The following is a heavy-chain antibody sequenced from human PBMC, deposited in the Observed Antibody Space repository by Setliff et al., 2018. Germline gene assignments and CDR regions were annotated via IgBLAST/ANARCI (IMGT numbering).Heavy chain of an antibody. J-gene: IGHJ3*02. D-gene: IGHD6-13*01. CDR1: GFTFSTHS. V-gene: IGHV3-21*01. Sequence: GGSLRLSCAASGFTFSTHSMNWVRQAPGKGLEWVSSISRSSTYIYYADSMKGRFTISSDNAKNSLYLQMNSLRAEDTAVYYCASAGHSGSWFPFDAFHIWGQGTMVTVSS. CDR3: ASAGHSGSWFPFDAFHI. CDR2: ISRSSTYI.